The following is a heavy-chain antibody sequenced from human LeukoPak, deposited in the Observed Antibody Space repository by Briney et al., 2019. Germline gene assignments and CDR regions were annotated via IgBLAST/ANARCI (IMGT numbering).Heavy chain of an antibody. CDR3: ARAANYDILTGPDY. CDR2: ISYDGSNK. CDR1: GFTFSSYA. D-gene: IGHD3-9*01. Sequence: PGGSLRLSCAASGFTFSSYAMHWVRQAPGKGLEWVAVISYDGSNKYYADSVKGRFTISRDNSKNTLYLQMNSLRAEDTAVYNCARAANYDILTGPDYWGQGTLVTVSS. J-gene: IGHJ4*02. V-gene: IGHV3-30*04.